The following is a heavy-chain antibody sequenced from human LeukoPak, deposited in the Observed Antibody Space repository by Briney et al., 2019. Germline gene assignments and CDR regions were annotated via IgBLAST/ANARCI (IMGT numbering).Heavy chain of an antibody. CDR2: IYYSGST. J-gene: IGHJ4*02. D-gene: IGHD6-13*01. V-gene: IGHV4-30-4*01. CDR3: AKQQLVRCFDY. CDR1: GGSISSGDYY. Sequence: SETLSLTCTVSGGSISSGDYYWNWIRQPPGKGLEWIGYIYYSGSTGYNPSLKSRVTISVDTSKTQFSLKLSSVTAADTAVYYCAKQQLVRCFDYWGQGTLVTVSS.